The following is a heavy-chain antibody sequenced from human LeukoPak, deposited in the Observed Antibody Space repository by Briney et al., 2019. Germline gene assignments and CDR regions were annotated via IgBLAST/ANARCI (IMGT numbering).Heavy chain of an antibody. CDR2: IYYSGST. V-gene: IGHV4-39*01. CDR1: GGSISSSSYY. Sequence: SETLSLTCTVSGGSISSSSYYRGWIRQPPGKGLEWIGSIYYSGSTYYNPSLKSRVTISVDTSKNQFSLRLSSVTAADTAVYYCARHGESTIFSWFDPWGQGTLVTVSS. D-gene: IGHD5/OR15-5a*01. CDR3: ARHGESTIFSWFDP. J-gene: IGHJ5*02.